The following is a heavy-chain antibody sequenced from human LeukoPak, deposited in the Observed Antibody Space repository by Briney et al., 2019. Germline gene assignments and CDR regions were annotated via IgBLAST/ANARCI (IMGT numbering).Heavy chain of an antibody. V-gene: IGHV3-53*01. J-gene: IGHJ4*02. CDR1: GITFSDQY. CDR3: ARRSRGYSYGYLN. Sequence: GGSLRLSCAGSGITFSDQYIDWVRQAPGKGLEWVSVIYSGGSTYYADSVKGRFTISRDNSKNTLYLQMNSLRAEDTAVYYCARRSRGYSYGYLNWGQGTLVTVSS. D-gene: IGHD5-18*01. CDR2: IYSGGST.